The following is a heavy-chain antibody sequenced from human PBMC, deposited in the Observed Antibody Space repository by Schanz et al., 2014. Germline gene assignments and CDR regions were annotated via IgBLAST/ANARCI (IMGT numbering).Heavy chain of an antibody. CDR3: AKAADWPVTRFDP. CDR1: GFSVGNKY. D-gene: IGHD3-9*01. Sequence: EVQLVESGGGLVQPGGSLRLSCAASGFSVGNKYMNWVRQAPGKGLEWVARINSVGSNTDYADSVTGRFTISRDNAKNTLYLQMSSLRADDTAVYYCAKAADWPVTRFDPWGQGTLVTVSS. J-gene: IGHJ5*02. CDR2: INSVGSNT. V-gene: IGHV3-74*02.